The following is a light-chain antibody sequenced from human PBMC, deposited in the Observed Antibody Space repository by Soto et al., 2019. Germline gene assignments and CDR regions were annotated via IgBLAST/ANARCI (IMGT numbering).Light chain of an antibody. V-gene: IGKV4-1*01. Sequence: DILLTQSPYSLAVSLGERVTINCKSSQSVLYSSNNRNYLAWYQQKPGQPPKLLIYWASTRESGVPDRFSGSGSGTDFTLTISSLQAEDVAVYYCQQYYNTPLTFGGGTKVDIK. CDR3: QQYYNTPLT. CDR2: WAS. CDR1: QSVLYSSNNRNY. J-gene: IGKJ4*01.